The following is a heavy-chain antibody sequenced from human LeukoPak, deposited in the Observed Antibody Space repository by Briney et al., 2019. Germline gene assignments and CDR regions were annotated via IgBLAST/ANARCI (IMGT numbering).Heavy chain of an antibody. CDR2: IIPLIGTA. Sequence: SVRGSCKASGGTLRSYAICWVRQAPGQGLEWMGGIIPLIGTANYAQKFQGRVTITADESTSTAYMELSSLRSEDTAVYYCARDRRATRWFDPWGQGTLVSAYS. V-gene: IGHV1-69*13. CDR3: ARDRRATRWFDP. CDR1: GGTLRSYA. J-gene: IGHJ5*02.